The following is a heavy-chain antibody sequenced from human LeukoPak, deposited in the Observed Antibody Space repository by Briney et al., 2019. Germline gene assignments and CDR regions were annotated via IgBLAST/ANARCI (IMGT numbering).Heavy chain of an antibody. CDR2: ICSSSSYI. D-gene: IGHD6-13*01. CDR3: ARVYEGSSGAFDI. V-gene: IGHV3-21*01. CDR1: GFTFSSYS. Sequence: GGSLRLSCAASGFTFSSYSMNWVRQAPGKGLEWVSSICSSSSYIYYVDSVKGRFTISRDNAKNSLYLQMNSLRAEDTAVYYCARVYEGSSGAFDIWGQGTMVTVSS. J-gene: IGHJ3*02.